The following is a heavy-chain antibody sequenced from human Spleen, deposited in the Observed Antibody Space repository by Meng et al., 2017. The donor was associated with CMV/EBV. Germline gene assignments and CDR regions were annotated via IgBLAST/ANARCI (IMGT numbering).Heavy chain of an antibody. CDR2: IYYSGST. V-gene: IGHV4-31*02. CDR1: SISSGGYY. CDR3: ARGIVVVPAALYYFDY. D-gene: IGHD2-2*01. Sequence: SISSGGYYWSWIRQHAGKGLEWIGYIYYSGSTYCNPSLKSRVTISVDTSKNQFSLKLSSVTAADTAVYYCARGIVVVPAALYYFDYWGQGTLVTVSS. J-gene: IGHJ4*02.